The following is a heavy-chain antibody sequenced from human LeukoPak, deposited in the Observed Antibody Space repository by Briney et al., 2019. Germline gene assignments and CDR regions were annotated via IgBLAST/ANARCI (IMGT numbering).Heavy chain of an antibody. J-gene: IGHJ3*02. V-gene: IGHV1-18*01. CDR1: GYTFTSYG. D-gene: IGHD3-10*01. CDR2: ISAYNGNT. Sequence: ASVKVSCKASGYTFTSYGISWVRQAPGQGLEWMGWISAYNGNTNYAQKLQGRVTMTTDTSTSTAYMELRSLRSDDTAVYCCARAMVRGVIYSAFDIWGQGTMVTVSS. CDR3: ARAMVRGVIYSAFDI.